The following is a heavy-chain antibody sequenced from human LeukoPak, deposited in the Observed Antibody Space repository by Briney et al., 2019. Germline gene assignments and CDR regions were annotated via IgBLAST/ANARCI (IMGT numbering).Heavy chain of an antibody. D-gene: IGHD2-15*01. Sequence: ASVTVSFTPSVYTFTDSYIHWVRQAPGQGLEWMGGINPNTGGTDYGQNFQGRLTMTRDTLISTAYMELTRLTSDDTAIYYCARGAGWGGYSRYYMDVWGKGTTVTVSS. V-gene: IGHV1-2*02. CDR3: ARGAGWGGYSRYYMDV. CDR1: VYTFTDSY. CDR2: INPNTGGT. J-gene: IGHJ6*03.